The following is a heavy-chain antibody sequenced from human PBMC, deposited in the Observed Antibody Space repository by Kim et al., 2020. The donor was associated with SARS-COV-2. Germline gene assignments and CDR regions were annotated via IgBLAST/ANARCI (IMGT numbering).Heavy chain of an antibody. Sequence: YSQKVQGGVTITRDTSASTAYMELSSLRSEDTAVYYCAGSAPYYYYGMDVWGQGTTVTVSS. V-gene: IGHV1-3*01. CDR3: AGSAPYYYYGMDV. D-gene: IGHD3-10*01. J-gene: IGHJ6*02.